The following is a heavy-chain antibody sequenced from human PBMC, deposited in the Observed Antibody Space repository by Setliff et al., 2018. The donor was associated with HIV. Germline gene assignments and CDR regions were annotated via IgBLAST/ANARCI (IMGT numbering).Heavy chain of an antibody. CDR3: AKTYYYDSSGYYYFDS. Sequence: LRLSCAASGFTFSSYAMTWVRQAPGKGLEWVSAISGGGDRTYHADSVRGRFTISRDNSKNSLYLQMNSLRAEDTAVYYCAKTYYYDSSGYYYFDSWGQGTLVTVSS. V-gene: IGHV3-23*01. D-gene: IGHD3-22*01. CDR1: GFTFSSYA. J-gene: IGHJ4*02. CDR2: ISGGGDRT.